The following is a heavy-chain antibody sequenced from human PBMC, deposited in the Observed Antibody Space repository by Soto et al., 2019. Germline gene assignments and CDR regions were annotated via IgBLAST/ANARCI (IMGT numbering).Heavy chain of an antibody. V-gene: IGHV3-30*18. D-gene: IGHD2-15*01. Sequence: GGSLRLSCAASGFTFSSYGMHWVRQAPGKGLEWVAVISYDGSNKYYADSVKGRFTISRDNSKNTLYLQMNSLRAEDTAVYYCAKDQNNGGSCYHYWGQGTLVTVSS. J-gene: IGHJ4*02. CDR3: AKDQNNGGSCYHY. CDR2: ISYDGSNK. CDR1: GFTFSSYG.